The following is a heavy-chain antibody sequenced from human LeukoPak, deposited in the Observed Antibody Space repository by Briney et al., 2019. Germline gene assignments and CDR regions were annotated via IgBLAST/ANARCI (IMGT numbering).Heavy chain of an antibody. CDR2: ISYDGSNK. CDR3: ARSGGRQQLFYYYYYYMDV. CDR1: GFTFSSYA. D-gene: IGHD6-13*01. V-gene: IGHV3-30-3*01. J-gene: IGHJ6*03. Sequence: GRSLRLSCAASGFTFSSYAMHWVRQAPGKGLEWVAVISYDGSNKYYADSVKGRFTISRDNSKNTLYLQINSLRAEDTAVYYCARSGGRQQLFYYYYYYMDVWGKGTTVTVSS.